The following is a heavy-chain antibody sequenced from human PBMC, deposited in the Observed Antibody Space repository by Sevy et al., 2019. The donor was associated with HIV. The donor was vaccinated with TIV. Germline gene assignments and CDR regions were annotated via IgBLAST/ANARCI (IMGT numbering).Heavy chain of an antibody. CDR3: ARDRAVRGVSYYYYGMDV. Sequence: GGSLRLSCAASGFTFSSYSMNWVRQAPGKGLEWVSYISSSSSTIYYADSVKGRFTISRDNAKNSLYLQMNSLRDEDTAVYYCARDRAVRGVSYYYYGMDVWGHGTTVTVSS. J-gene: IGHJ6*02. D-gene: IGHD3-10*01. V-gene: IGHV3-48*02. CDR1: GFTFSSYS. CDR2: ISSSSSTI.